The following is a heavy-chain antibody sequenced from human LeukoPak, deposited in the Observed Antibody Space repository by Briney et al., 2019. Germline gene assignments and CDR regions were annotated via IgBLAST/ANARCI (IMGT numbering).Heavy chain of an antibody. J-gene: IGHJ4*02. CDR3: ARSDHYHDNSGYDV. D-gene: IGHD3-22*01. CDR1: GFTFSSYW. CDR2: IDSFGSSN. V-gene: IGHV3-74*01. Sequence: PGGSLRLSCAASGFTFSSYWMHWVRQAPGKGLVWVSRIDSFGSSNNYADSVRGRLTISRDNAKNTLYLQMSSLRADDTAVYYCARSDHYHDNSGYDVWGQGTLVTVSS.